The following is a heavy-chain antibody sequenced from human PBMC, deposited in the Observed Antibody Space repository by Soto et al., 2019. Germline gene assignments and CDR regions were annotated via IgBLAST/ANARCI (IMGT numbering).Heavy chain of an antibody. D-gene: IGHD3-10*02. J-gene: IGHJ4*02. CDR1: GYTFNSYG. CDR3: ARERGLTASTLFGY. V-gene: IGHV1-18*01. Sequence: QVQLVQSGAEVKKPGASVKVSCKASGYTFNSYGINWVRQAPGQGLEWLGRVSTYNGNTNYAQKVQGRVTMTTDTSTSTVYMELRNLTSDDTAVYVCARERGLTASTLFGYWGQGTLVTVSS. CDR2: VSTYNGNT.